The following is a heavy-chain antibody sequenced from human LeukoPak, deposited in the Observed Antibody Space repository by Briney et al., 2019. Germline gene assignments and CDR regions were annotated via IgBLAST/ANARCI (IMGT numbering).Heavy chain of an antibody. CDR1: GFTFDDYG. Sequence: GGPLRLSCAASGFTFDDYGMSWVRQAPGKGLEWVSGINWNGGSTGYADSVKGRFTISRDNAKNSLYLQMNSLRAEDTALYYCARDDGDYYDSRKPLDYWGQGTLATVSS. J-gene: IGHJ4*02. CDR3: ARDDGDYYDSRKPLDY. CDR2: INWNGGST. D-gene: IGHD3-22*01. V-gene: IGHV3-20*04.